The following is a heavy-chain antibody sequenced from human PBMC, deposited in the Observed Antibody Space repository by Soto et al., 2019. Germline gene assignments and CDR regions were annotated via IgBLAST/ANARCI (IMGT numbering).Heavy chain of an antibody. Sequence: EVQLVESGGGLVQPGGSLILSCAASGFTFSNYWMVWVRQAPRKGLVWVSRIIGDGLYTTYADSVKGRFTISRDNADNKEYLQMKSLRVEDTAVYYCARGILGSGTANDHWGQGTLVTVSS. J-gene: IGHJ4*02. CDR2: IIGDGLYT. CDR3: ARGILGSGTANDH. V-gene: IGHV3-74*03. CDR1: GFTFSNYW. D-gene: IGHD3-10*01.